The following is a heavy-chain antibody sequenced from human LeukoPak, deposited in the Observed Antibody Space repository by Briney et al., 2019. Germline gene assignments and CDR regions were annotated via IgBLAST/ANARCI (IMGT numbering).Heavy chain of an antibody. CDR3: ARDPYSGSYEADYYYYMDV. CDR2: ITSSSSYM. Sequence: GDSLRLSCVASGFTFSTYNMNWVRQAPGKGLEWVSSITSSSSYMFYADSVKGRFTISRDNAKNSLYLQMNSLRAEDTAVYYCARDPYSGSYEADYYYYMDVWGKGTTVTISS. CDR1: GFTFSTYN. D-gene: IGHD1-26*01. V-gene: IGHV3-21*01. J-gene: IGHJ6*03.